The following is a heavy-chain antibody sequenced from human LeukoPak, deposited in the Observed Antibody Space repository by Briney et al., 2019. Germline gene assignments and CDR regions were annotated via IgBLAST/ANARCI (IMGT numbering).Heavy chain of an antibody. CDR3: AKAITYDSSGYFDY. Sequence: GGSLRLSCAASGFTFDDYAMPWVRQAPGKGLEWVSGISWNSGSIGYADSVKGRFTISRDNAKNSLYLQMNSLRAEDMALYYCAKAITYDSSGYFDYWGQGTLVTVSS. V-gene: IGHV3-9*03. J-gene: IGHJ4*02. CDR2: ISWNSGSI. CDR1: GFTFDDYA. D-gene: IGHD3-22*01.